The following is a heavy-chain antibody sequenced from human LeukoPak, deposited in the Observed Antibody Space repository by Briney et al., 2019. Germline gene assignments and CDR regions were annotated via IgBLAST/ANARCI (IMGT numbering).Heavy chain of an antibody. Sequence: GGSLRLSCAASGSTFSNYAMSWVRQAPGKGLEWVSVISGSVSSTYYADSVKGRFTISRDNSKNTLYLQMNSLRDEDTAVYYCARETGDLDFWGQGTLVTVSS. D-gene: IGHD7-27*01. CDR3: ARETGDLDF. J-gene: IGHJ4*02. CDR1: GSTFSNYA. CDR2: ISGSVSST. V-gene: IGHV3-23*01.